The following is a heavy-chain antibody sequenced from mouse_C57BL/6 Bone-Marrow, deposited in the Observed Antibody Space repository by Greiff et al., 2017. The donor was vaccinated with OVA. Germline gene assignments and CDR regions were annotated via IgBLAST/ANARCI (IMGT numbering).Heavy chain of an antibody. CDR1: GFSLSTFGMG. Sequence: VTLQVSGPGILQPSPTLSLTCSFSGFSLSTFGMGVGWIRPPSGKGLEWLAHLWWDDATYYNPTPKSRPTNSNDTSKNQVFLKIAKVDTADTAAYYCARGFYYFDDWGQGTTLTVSS. J-gene: IGHJ2*01. V-gene: IGHV8-8*01. CDR2: LWWDDAT. CDR3: ARGFYYFDD.